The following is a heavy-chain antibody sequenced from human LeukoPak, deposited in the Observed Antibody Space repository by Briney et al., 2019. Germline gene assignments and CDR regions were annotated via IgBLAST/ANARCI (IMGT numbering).Heavy chain of an antibody. J-gene: IGHJ4*02. V-gene: IGHV3-21*01. Sequence: GGSLRLSCAASGFTFSSYSMNWVRQAPGKGLEWVSSISSSSSYIYYADSVKGRFTISRDNAKNSLYLQMNSLRAEDTAVYYCARDDKNGGNSKDYWGQGTLVTVSS. CDR1: GFTFSSYS. D-gene: IGHD4-23*01. CDR3: ARDDKNGGNSKDY. CDR2: ISSSSSYI.